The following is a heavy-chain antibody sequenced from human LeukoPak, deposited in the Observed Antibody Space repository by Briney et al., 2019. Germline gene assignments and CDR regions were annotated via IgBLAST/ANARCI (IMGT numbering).Heavy chain of an antibody. Sequence: GGSLRLSCAASGFTVSKNYMSWVRQAPGKGLEWVSVIYSGGSTYYADSVKGRFTISRDNSKNTLYLQMNSLRAEDTAVYYCASTGYSSSEFDYWGQGTLVTVSS. CDR1: GFTVSKNY. J-gene: IGHJ4*02. CDR2: IYSGGST. D-gene: IGHD6-13*01. CDR3: ASTGYSSSEFDY. V-gene: IGHV3-53*05.